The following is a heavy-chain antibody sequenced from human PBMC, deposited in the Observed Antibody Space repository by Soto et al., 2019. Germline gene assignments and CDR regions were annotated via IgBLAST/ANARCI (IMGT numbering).Heavy chain of an antibody. J-gene: IGHJ6*02. CDR3: ARRVHRNSLEGCLYF. D-gene: IGHD2-8*01. Sequence: EVQLVQSGAEVKKPGESLMVSCKASGYDFNIYWIGWVRQLPGKGLEWMGVVYPDDSDTKYIPSFQGLVTIAVDKSISTAYLQWSSLKASDTAMYYCARRVHRNSLEGCLYFWGQGTTVIVSS. CDR2: VYPDDSDT. V-gene: IGHV5-51*03. CDR1: GYDFNIYW.